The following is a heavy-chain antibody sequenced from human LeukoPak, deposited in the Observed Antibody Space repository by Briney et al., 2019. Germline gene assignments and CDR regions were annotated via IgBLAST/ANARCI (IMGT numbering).Heavy chain of an antibody. J-gene: IGHJ4*02. CDR3: AKAGGYSSSSLAFFDY. D-gene: IGHD6-6*01. Sequence: GGSLRLSCAASEFSFNDYWMHWVRQAPGKGLEWVSGVSWNSGSIGYADSVKGRFTISRDNAKNSLYLQMNSLRTEDMALCYCAKAGGYSSSSLAFFDYWGQGTLVTVSS. CDR2: VSWNSGSI. CDR1: EFSFNDYW. V-gene: IGHV3-9*03.